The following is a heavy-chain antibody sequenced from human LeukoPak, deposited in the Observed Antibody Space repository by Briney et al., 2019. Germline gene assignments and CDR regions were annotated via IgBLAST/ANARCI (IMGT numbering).Heavy chain of an antibody. CDR3: AKDLGNSGNY. J-gene: IGHJ4*02. V-gene: IGHV3-43D*03. CDR1: GFTFDDYA. CDR2: ISWDGGST. Sequence: GGSLRLSCAASGFTFDDYAMHWVRQAPGKGLEGVSLISWDGGSTYYADSVKGRFTISRDSSKNSLYLQMNSLRAEDTALYYCAKDLGNSGNYWGQGTLVTVSS. D-gene: IGHD4-23*01.